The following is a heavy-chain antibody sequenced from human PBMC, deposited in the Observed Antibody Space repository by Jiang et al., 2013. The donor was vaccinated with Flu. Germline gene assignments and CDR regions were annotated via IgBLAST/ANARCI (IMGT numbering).Heavy chain of an antibody. Sequence: SLRLSCAASGFTFSSYEMNWVRQAPGKGLEWISYISSSGTTMYYADSVKGRFTISRDNAKSSLYLQMNSLRAEDTAVYYCARRLLWFGVTHDAFDIWGQGTMVTVSS. J-gene: IGHJ3*02. CDR1: GFTFSSYE. V-gene: IGHV3-48*03. CDR2: ISSSGTTM. D-gene: IGHD3-10*01. CDR3: ARRLLWFGVTHDAFDI.